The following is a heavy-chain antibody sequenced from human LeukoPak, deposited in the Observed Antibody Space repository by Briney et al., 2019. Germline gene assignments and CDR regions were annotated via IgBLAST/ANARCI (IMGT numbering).Heavy chain of an antibody. CDR3: ASSGYYPRPNFDY. D-gene: IGHD3-22*01. CDR1: GGSISSYY. CDR2: INQSGST. Sequence: SETLSLTCTVSGGSISSYYWSWIRQPPGKGLEWIGEINQSGSTNYNPSLKSRVTISVDTSKNQFSLKPSSVTAADTAVYYCASSGYYPRPNFDYWGQGTLVTVSS. J-gene: IGHJ4*02. V-gene: IGHV4-34*01.